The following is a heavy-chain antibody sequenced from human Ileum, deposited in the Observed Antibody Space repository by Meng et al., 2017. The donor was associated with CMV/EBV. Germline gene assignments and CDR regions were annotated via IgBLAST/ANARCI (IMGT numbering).Heavy chain of an antibody. CDR2: ISSSSTYI. V-gene: IGHV3-21*01. J-gene: IGHJ4*02. D-gene: IGHD5-18*01. CDR1: GFTCSTYS. Sequence: AVYGFTCSTYSMSWVRQATGKGMEWVSSISSSSTYIFYADSLRGRLTITRDNAKNSVKLQVNSLRAEDTAVYYCARGGTTMVQAFDFWDQGTLVTVSS. CDR3: ARGGTTMVQAFDF.